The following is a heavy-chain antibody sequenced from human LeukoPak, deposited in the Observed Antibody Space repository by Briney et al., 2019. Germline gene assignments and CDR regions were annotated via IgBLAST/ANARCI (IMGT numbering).Heavy chain of an antibody. V-gene: IGHV4-34*01. CDR2: INHSGST. J-gene: IGHJ4*02. CDR1: GGSFSGYY. CDR3: ARRRYDFWSGHRAYFDY. D-gene: IGHD3-3*01. Sequence: SETLSLTCAVYGGSFSGYYWSWIRQPPGKGLEWIGEINHSGSTNYNPSLKSRVTISVDTSKNQFSLKLSSVTAADTAVYYCARRRYDFWSGHRAYFDYWGQGTLVTVSS.